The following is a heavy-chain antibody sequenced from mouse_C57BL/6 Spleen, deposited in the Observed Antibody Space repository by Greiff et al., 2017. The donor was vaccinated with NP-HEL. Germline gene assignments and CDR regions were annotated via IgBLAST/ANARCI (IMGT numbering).Heavy chain of an antibody. Sequence: QVQLQQSGAELVMPGASVKLSCKASGYTFTSYWMHWVKQRPGQGLEWIGEIDPSDSYTNYNQKFKGKSTLTVDKSSSTAYMQLSSLTSEDSAVYYWARSVYYGSSSLRAMDYWGQGTSVTVSS. D-gene: IGHD1-1*01. CDR1: GYTFTSYW. J-gene: IGHJ4*01. CDR2: IDPSDSYT. CDR3: ARSVYYGSSSLRAMDY. V-gene: IGHV1-69*01.